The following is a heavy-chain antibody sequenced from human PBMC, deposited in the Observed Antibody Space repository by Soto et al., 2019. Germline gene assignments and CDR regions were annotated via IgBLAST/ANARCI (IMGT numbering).Heavy chain of an antibody. Sequence: ASVKVSCKASGYTFTGYYMHWVRQAPGQGLEWMGWINPNSGGTNYAQKFQGRVTMTRDTSISTAYMELSRLRSDDTAVYYCAREWRRGLAATDLHPWGQGTLVTVSS. V-gene: IGHV1-2*02. CDR3: AREWRRGLAATDLHP. CDR2: INPNSGGT. CDR1: GYTFTGYY. D-gene: IGHD6-13*01. J-gene: IGHJ5*02.